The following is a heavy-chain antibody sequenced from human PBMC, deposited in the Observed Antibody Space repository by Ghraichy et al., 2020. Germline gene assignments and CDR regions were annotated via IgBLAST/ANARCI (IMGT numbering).Heavy chain of an antibody. CDR3: ARLSGPMAGQRKGPYYYGMDV. Sequence: SETLSLTCTVSGGSISSSSYYWGWIRQPPGKGLEWIGSIYYSGSTYYNPSLKSRVTISVDTSKNQFSLKLSSVTAADTAVYYCARLSGPMAGQRKGPYYYGMDVWGQGTTVTVSS. CDR1: GGSISSSSYY. V-gene: IGHV4-39*01. CDR2: IYYSGST. J-gene: IGHJ6*02. D-gene: IGHD6-19*01.